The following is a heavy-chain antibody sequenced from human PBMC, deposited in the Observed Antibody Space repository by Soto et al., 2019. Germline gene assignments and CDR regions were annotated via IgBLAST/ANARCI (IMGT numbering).Heavy chain of an antibody. CDR1: GFTFSRYA. CDR3: AKGGLGDCSTTSCLFHFDY. CDR2: ISDSGST. V-gene: IGHV3-23*01. Sequence: EVQLLGSGGGLVQPGGSLRLSCTASGFTFSRYAMSWVRQAPGKGLEWVSTISDSGSTYYAESVKGRLTFSRDNSKHTLYLQMNSLRAEDTAVYYCAKGGLGDCSTTSCLFHFDYRGLGALVTVSS. D-gene: IGHD2-2*01. J-gene: IGHJ4*02.